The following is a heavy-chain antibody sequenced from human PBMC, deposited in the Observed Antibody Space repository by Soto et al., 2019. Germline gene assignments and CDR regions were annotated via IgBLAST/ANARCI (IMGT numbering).Heavy chain of an antibody. V-gene: IGHV3-23*01. J-gene: IGHJ4*02. CDR2: ISGSGRTI. Sequence: PGGSLRLSCAASGFGFTFSTSAMSWVRQAPGKGLEWVSTISGSGRTIHYADSVKGGFTISRDNPKNSLYLQMNSLRAEDTALYYCARDSPYCSSTSCPSDYWGQGTLVTVSS. CDR3: ARDSPYCSSTSCPSDY. D-gene: IGHD2-2*01. CDR1: GFGFTFSTSA.